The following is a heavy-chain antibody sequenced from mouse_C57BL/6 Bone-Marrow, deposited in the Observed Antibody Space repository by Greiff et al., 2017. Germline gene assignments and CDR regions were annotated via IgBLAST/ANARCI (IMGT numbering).Heavy chain of an antibody. CDR2: IDPEDGET. V-gene: IGHV14-2*01. CDR1: GFNIKDYY. J-gene: IGHJ1*03. CDR3: ARDYGSSYWYFDV. Sequence: EVQLQQSGAELVKPGASVKLSCTASGFNIKDYYMHWVKQRTEQGLEWIGRIDPEDGETKYAPKFQGKATLTVDTSSSTAYMELHSPTSEDSAVYFCARDYGSSYWYFDVWGTGTTVTVSS. D-gene: IGHD1-1*01.